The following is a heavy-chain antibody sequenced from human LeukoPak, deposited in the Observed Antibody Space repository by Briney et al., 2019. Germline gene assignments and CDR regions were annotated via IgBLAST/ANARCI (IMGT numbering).Heavy chain of an antibody. CDR2: ISYDGSNK. V-gene: IGHV3-30*18. Sequence: GGSLRLSCAASGFTFSSYGMHWVRQAPGKGLEWVAVISYDGSNKYYADSVKGRFTISRDNSKNTLYLQMNSLRAEDTAVYYCAKGVDYWGQGNLVTVSS. CDR3: AKGVDY. CDR1: GFTFSSYG. J-gene: IGHJ4*02.